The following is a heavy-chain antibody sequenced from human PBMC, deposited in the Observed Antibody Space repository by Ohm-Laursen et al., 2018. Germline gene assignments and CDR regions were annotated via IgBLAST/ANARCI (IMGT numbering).Heavy chain of an antibody. J-gene: IGHJ4*02. D-gene: IGHD2-15*01. CDR1: GDSINSSY. CDR2: IPNSGNT. V-gene: IGHV4-59*08. CDR3: ARRGSGGRSFDY. Sequence: ETLSLTCTVSGDSINSSYWSWIRQPPGKGLEWIGFIPNSGNTNYNPSLKSRVTISVDTSKNQIYLKLGSVTVADTAVFYCARRGSGGRSFDYWGQGSLVTVSS.